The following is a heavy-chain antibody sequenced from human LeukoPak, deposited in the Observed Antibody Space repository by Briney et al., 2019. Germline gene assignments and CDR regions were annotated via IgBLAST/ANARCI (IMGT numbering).Heavy chain of an antibody. Sequence: ASVKVSCKASGGTFSSYAISWVRQAPGQGLEWMGIINPSGGSTSYAQKFQGRVTMTRDMSTSTVYMELSSLRSEDTAVYYCATTKTSGSYYACDYWGQGTLVTVSS. J-gene: IGHJ4*02. CDR1: GGTFSSYA. V-gene: IGHV1-46*01. D-gene: IGHD1-26*01. CDR2: INPSGGST. CDR3: ATTKTSGSYYACDY.